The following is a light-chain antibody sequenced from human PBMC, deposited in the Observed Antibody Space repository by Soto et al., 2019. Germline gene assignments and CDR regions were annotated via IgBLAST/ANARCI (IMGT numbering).Light chain of an antibody. CDR1: QGISNY. CDR3: QKYNSAPRT. CDR2: AAS. Sequence: DVQMTQAPSSLSASVGDRVTITCRASQGISNYLAWYQQKPGKVPKLLIYAASILQSGVPSRFSGSGSTTDFTLTISSPQPEDVATYYCQKYNSAPRTFGGGTKVEIK. V-gene: IGKV1-27*01. J-gene: IGKJ4*01.